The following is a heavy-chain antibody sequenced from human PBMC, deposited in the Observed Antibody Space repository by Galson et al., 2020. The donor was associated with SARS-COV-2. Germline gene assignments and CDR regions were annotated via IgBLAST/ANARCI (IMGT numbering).Heavy chain of an antibody. CDR2: IKSKTDGGTT. D-gene: IGHD3-22*01. CDR3: TTVPADYYDSSGYYEGYFDY. V-gene: IGHV3-15*01. Sequence: GESLKISCAASGFTFSNAWMSWVRQAPGKGLEWVGRIKSKTDGGTTDYAAPVKGRFTISRDDSKNTLYLQMNSLKTEDTAVYYCTTVPADYYDSSGYYEGYFDYWGQGTLVTVSS. J-gene: IGHJ4*02. CDR1: GFTFSNAW.